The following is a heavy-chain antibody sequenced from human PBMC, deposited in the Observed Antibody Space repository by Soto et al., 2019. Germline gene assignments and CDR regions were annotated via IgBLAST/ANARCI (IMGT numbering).Heavy chain of an antibody. Sequence: QVQLQESGPGLVKPSETLSLTCTVSGGSVSSGSYYWSWIRQPPGKGLEWIGYIYYSGSTNYNPSLKCRVTISVDTSKNQFSLKLSSVTAADTAVYYCAREGSYFDYWGQGTLVTVSS. J-gene: IGHJ4*02. V-gene: IGHV4-61*01. CDR1: GGSVSSGSYY. CDR3: AREGSYFDY. CDR2: IYYSGST.